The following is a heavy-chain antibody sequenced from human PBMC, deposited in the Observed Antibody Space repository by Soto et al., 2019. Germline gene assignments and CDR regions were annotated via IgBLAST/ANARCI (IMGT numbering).Heavy chain of an antibody. CDR2: IYYSGST. V-gene: IGHV4-31*03. CDR3: AGGYRQSGYSSSWVFDY. Sequence: QVQLQESGPGLVKPSQTLSLICTVSGGSINSGGYYWNWIRQHPGKGLEWIGYIYYSGSTYYNPFLRGRVIISADTSENQFSLKLSSVTAADTAVYFCAGGYRQSGYSSSWVFDYWGQGTLVNVSS. D-gene: IGHD6-13*01. J-gene: IGHJ4*02. CDR1: GGSINSGGYY.